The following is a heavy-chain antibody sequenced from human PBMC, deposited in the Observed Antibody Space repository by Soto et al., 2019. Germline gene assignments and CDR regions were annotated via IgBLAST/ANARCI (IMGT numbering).Heavy chain of an antibody. CDR1: GGSISTYY. CDR2: VYYSGST. J-gene: IGHJ4*02. V-gene: IGHV4-59*12. D-gene: IGHD3-9*01. Sequence: SETLSLTCTVSGGSISTYYWSWVRQPPGKGLEWIGYVYYSGSTNYNPSLKSRVTISVDTSKNQFSLKLSSVTAADTAVYYCARTLHDILTGSQFDYWGQGTLVTVSS. CDR3: ARTLHDILTGSQFDY.